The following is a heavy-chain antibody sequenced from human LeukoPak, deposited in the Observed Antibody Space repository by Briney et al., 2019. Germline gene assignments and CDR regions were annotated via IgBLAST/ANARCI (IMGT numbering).Heavy chain of an antibody. CDR2: ISGSGDRT. Sequence: GGSLRLSCAASGFTFSSYGMSWVRQAPGKGLEWVSAISGSGDRTYYADSVKGRFTISRDNSKNTLYLQMNSLRAEDTAVYYCAKVSGGVVGADGTFDYWGQGTLVTVSS. J-gene: IGHJ4*02. V-gene: IGHV3-23*01. D-gene: IGHD1-26*01. CDR3: AKVSGGVVGADGTFDY. CDR1: GFTFSSYG.